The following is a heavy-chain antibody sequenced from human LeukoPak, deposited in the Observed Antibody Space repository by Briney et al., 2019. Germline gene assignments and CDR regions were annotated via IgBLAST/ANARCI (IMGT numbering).Heavy chain of an antibody. D-gene: IGHD6-6*01. J-gene: IGHJ5*02. Sequence: GGSLRLSCAASGFTFSSYGMHWVRQAPGKGLEWVAFIRYDGSNKYYADSVKGRFTISRDNSKNTLYLQMNSLRAEDTAVYYCARLSSSHGDNWFDPWGQGTLVTVSS. CDR1: GFTFSSYG. CDR2: IRYDGSNK. CDR3: ARLSSSHGDNWFDP. V-gene: IGHV3-30*02.